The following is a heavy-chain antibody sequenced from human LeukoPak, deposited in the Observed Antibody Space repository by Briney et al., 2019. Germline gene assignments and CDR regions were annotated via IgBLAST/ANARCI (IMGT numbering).Heavy chain of an antibody. CDR1: GYTFTGYH. Sequence: ASVKVSCKASGYTFTGYHVHWVRQAPGQGLEWMGWINPNSGDTNFVQKFRGRVTMTSDTSISTAYMELSRLRSDDTAVYYCARDAVGVNGYFDYWGQGTLVTVSS. CDR3: ARDAVGVNGYFDY. J-gene: IGHJ4*02. CDR2: INPNSGDT. V-gene: IGHV1-2*02. D-gene: IGHD1-26*01.